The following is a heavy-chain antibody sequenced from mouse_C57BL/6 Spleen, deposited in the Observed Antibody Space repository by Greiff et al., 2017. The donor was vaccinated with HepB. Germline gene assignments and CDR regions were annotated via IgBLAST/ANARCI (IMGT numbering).Heavy chain of an antibody. J-gene: IGHJ2*01. CDR2: IYPGDGDT. CDR3: ARQLRLPYYFDY. Sequence: QVQLQQSGPELVKPGASVKISCKASGYAFSSSWMNWVKQRPGKGLEWIGRIYPGDGDTNYNGKFKGKATLTADKSSSTAYMQLSSLTSEDSAVYFCARQLRLPYYFDYWGQGTTLTVPS. D-gene: IGHD3-2*02. V-gene: IGHV1-82*01. CDR1: GYAFSSSW.